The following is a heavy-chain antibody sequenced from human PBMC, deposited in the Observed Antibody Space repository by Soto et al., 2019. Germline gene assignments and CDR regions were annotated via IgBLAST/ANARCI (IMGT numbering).Heavy chain of an antibody. CDR2: ISAYNGNT. CDR3: ARDLIAARAGWFDP. D-gene: IGHD6-6*01. CDR1: GYIFRTYG. V-gene: IGHV1-18*01. J-gene: IGHJ5*02. Sequence: QVQLVQSGAEVKQPGASVKVSCKASGYIFRTYGISLVRQAPGQGLEWMGWISAYNGNTVYAQKFQGRVTMTTDTSTITAYMDLRRLRYYDTAVYYCARDLIAARAGWFDPWGHGTPVTVSS.